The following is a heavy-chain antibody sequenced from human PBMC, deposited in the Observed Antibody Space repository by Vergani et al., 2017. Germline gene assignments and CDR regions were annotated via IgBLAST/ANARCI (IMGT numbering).Heavy chain of an antibody. Sequence: VHLVESGGGLVQPGGSLRLSCAASGFTVSSNYMSWVRQAPGKGLEWVSVIYSGGSTYYADSVKGRLTISRHNSKNTLYLQMNSLRAEDTAVYYCARDRVDIVATTTYYYYYYGMDVWGQGTTVTVSS. CDR2: IYSGGST. CDR1: GFTVSSNY. CDR3: ARDRVDIVATTTYYYYYYGMDV. J-gene: IGHJ6*02. V-gene: IGHV3-53*04. D-gene: IGHD5-12*01.